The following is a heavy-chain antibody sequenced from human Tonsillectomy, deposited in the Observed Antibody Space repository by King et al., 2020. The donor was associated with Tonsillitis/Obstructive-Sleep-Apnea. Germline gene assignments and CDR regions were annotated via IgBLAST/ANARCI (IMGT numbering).Heavy chain of an antibody. D-gene: IGHD3-3*01. J-gene: IGHJ6*04. CDR2: IALNDGDT. CDR3: TRNFWSGYLRGYYLDV. V-gene: IGHV1-2*06. Sequence: QLVQSGAEVKKPGASVKVSCKASGYTFTDYYMHWVRQAPGQGLEWMGRIALNDGDTDYEEKFQGRVTMTRDTSTSTAYRELSGLRSDDTAEYYCTRNFWSGYLRGYYLDVWGKGTTVTVSS. CDR1: GYTFTDYY.